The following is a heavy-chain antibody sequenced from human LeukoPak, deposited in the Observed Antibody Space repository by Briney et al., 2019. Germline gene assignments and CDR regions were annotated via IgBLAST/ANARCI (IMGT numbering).Heavy chain of an antibody. CDR3: AKDISPLYGGYSYYFDY. Sequence: PGGSLRLSCAASGFTFSSYWMHWVRQAPGKGLEWVSGISWNSGSIGYADSVKGRFTISRDNAKNSLYLQMNSLRAEDTALYYCAKDISPLYGGYSYYFDYWGQGTLVTVSS. CDR2: ISWNSGSI. CDR1: GFTFSSYW. V-gene: IGHV3-9*01. D-gene: IGHD5-12*01. J-gene: IGHJ4*02.